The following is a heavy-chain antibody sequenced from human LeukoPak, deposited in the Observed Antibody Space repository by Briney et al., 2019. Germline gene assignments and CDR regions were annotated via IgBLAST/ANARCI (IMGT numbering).Heavy chain of an antibody. J-gene: IGHJ4*02. D-gene: IGHD3-10*01. CDR3: ARHRSRLYYYGSGSYYSFDY. Sequence: SETLSRTCAVYGGSFSGYYWSWIRQPPGKGLEWIGEINHSGSTNYNPSLKSRVTISVDTSKNQFSLKLSSVTAADTAVYYCARHRSRLYYYGSGSYYSFDYWGQGTLVTVSS. V-gene: IGHV4-34*01. CDR1: GGSFSGYY. CDR2: INHSGST.